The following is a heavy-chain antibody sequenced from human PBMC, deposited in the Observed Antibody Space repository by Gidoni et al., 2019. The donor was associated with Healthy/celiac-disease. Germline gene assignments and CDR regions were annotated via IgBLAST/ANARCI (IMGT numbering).Heavy chain of an antibody. D-gene: IGHD2-15*01. CDR1: GYSFTSYC. CDR2: IYPRDSAT. V-gene: IGHV5-51*01. J-gene: IGHJ4*02. CDR3: ATRDAVAATVDY. Sequence: DVQPVQSGAEVKKPGETLKISCKGSGYSFTSYCTGWVRQMPGNGLAWMGLIYPRDSATRYSPSFQGQVTISAAKSISTAYLQWSSLKASDTAMYYCATRDAVAATVDYWGQGTLVTVSS.